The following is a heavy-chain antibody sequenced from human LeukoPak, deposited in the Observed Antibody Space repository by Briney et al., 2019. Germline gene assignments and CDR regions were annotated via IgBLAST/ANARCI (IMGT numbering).Heavy chain of an antibody. V-gene: IGHV1-8*01. CDR1: GYTFTSYE. D-gene: IGHD3-22*01. J-gene: IGHJ6*02. CDR3: ARGDYDSSGYYPYYYYYYGMDV. CDR2: MNPNSGNT. Sequence: ASVKVSCKASGYTFTSYEINWGRQATGQGLEWMGWMNPNSGNTGYAQKFQGRVTMTRNTSISTAYMELSSLRSEDTAVYYCARGDYDSSGYYPYYYYYYGMDVWGQGTTVTVSS.